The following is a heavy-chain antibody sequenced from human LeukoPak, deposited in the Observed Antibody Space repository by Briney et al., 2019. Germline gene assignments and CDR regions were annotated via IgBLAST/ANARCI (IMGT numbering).Heavy chain of an antibody. CDR3: VREVHYYYDSSGYLDY. J-gene: IGHJ4*02. Sequence: GRSLRLSCAASGFTFSSYAMHWVRQAPGRGLEWVAVISYDGSNKYYADSVKGRFTISRDNSKNTLYLQMNSLRAEDTAVYYCVREVHYYYDSSGYLDYWAQGTLVTVS. CDR2: ISYDGSNK. CDR1: GFTFSSYA. D-gene: IGHD3-22*01. V-gene: IGHV3-30-3*01.